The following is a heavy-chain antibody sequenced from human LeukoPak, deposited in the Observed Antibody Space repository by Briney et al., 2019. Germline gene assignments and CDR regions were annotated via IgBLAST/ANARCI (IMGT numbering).Heavy chain of an antibody. CDR2: ISAYNGNT. Sequence: ASVKVSCKASGYTFTSYAMNWVRQAPGQGLEWMGWISAYNGNTNYAQKFQGRVTMTTDTSTSTAYMELRSLRSDDTAVYYCARRHYDSGSYDHWGQGTLVTVSS. V-gene: IGHV1-18*01. CDR1: GYTFTSYA. D-gene: IGHD3-10*01. CDR3: ARRHYDSGSYDH. J-gene: IGHJ4*02.